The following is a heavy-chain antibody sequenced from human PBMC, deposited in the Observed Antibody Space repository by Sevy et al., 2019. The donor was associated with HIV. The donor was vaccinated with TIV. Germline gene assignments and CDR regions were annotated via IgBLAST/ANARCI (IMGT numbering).Heavy chain of an antibody. CDR2: TRNKANSYTT. CDR3: ASYSGSYYDAFDI. D-gene: IGHD1-26*01. V-gene: IGHV3-72*01. CDR1: GFTFSDHY. Sequence: GGSLRLSCAASGFTFSDHYMDWVRQAPGKGLEWVGRTRNKANSYTTEYAASVKGRFTISRDDSKNSLYLQMNSLKTEDTAVYYCASYSGSYYDAFDIWGQGTMVTVSS. J-gene: IGHJ3*02.